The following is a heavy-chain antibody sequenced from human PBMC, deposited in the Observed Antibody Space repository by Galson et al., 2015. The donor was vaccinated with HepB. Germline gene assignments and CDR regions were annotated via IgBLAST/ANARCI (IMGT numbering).Heavy chain of an antibody. Sequence: SLRLSCAASGFTVSSNYMSWVRQAPGKGLEWVSVIYSGGSTYYADSVKGRFTISRDNSKNTLYLQMNSLRAEDTAVYYCAREAAAGHYYYYGMDVWGQGTTVTVSS. D-gene: IGHD6-13*01. J-gene: IGHJ6*02. V-gene: IGHV3-66*02. CDR2: IYSGGST. CDR1: GFTVSSNY. CDR3: AREAAAGHYYYYGMDV.